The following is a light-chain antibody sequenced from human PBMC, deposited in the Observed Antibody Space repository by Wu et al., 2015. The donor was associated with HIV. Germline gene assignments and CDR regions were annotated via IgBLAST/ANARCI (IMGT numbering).Light chain of an antibody. CDR1: QSISSW. J-gene: IGKJ1*01. CDR2: KAS. CDR3: QQHNSYPWT. Sequence: DIQMTQSPSTLSASVGDRVTITCRASQSISSWLAWYQQKPGKAPKLLIYKASSLESGVPSRFSGSGSGTEFTLTISSLQPDDFATYYCQQHNSYPWTFGQGPRWKSN. V-gene: IGKV1-5*03.